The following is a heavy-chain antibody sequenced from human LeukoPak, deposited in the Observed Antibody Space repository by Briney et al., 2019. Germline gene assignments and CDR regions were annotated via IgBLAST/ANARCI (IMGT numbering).Heavy chain of an antibody. J-gene: IGHJ5*02. D-gene: IGHD4-23*01. CDR2: IYYSGST. Sequence: SETLSLTCTVSGGSISSYYWSWIRQPPGKGLEWIGYIYYSGSTNYNPSLKSRVTISVDTSENQFSLKLSSVTAADTAVYYCARDVVRNYGVNSYSSWFDHWAQGALVTVSS. V-gene: IGHV4-59*01. CDR3: ARDVVRNYGVNSYSSWFDH. CDR1: GGSISSYY.